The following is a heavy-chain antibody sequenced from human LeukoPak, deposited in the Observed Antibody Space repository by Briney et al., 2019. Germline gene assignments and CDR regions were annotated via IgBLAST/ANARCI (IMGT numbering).Heavy chain of an antibody. D-gene: IGHD3-3*01. Sequence: GGSLRLSCAASGFTFSSYWMSWVRQAPGKGLEWVANIKQDGSEKYYVDSVKGRFTISRDNAKNSLYLQMNSLRAEDTAVYYCASEGITIFGVAAGFDYWGQGTLVTVSS. CDR2: IKQDGSEK. V-gene: IGHV3-7*01. CDR1: GFTFSSYW. CDR3: ASEGITIFGVAAGFDY. J-gene: IGHJ4*02.